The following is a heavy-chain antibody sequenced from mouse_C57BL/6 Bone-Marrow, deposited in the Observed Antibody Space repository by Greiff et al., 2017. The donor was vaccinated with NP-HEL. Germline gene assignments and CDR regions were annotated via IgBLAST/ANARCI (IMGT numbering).Heavy chain of an antibody. D-gene: IGHD6-1*01. CDR3: ARPLFDY. V-gene: IGHV1-69*01. J-gene: IGHJ2*01. Sequence: VQLQQSGAELVMPGASVKLSCKASGYTFTSYWMHWVKQRPGQGLEWIGEIDPSDSYTNYNQKFKGKSTLTVDKSSSTAYMQLSSLTSEDSAVYYCARPLFDYWGQGTTLTVSS. CDR2: IDPSDSYT. CDR1: GYTFTSYW.